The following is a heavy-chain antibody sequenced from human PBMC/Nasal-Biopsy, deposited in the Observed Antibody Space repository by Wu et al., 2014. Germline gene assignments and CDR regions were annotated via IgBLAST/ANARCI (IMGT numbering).Heavy chain of an antibody. CDR1: GFTFSDHY. CDR3: ARERVIFDY. Sequence: CAASGFTFSDHYMDWVRHAPGKGLVWVSRINTDGSSTTYADSVKGRFTISRDNAKNTLFLQMNSLRAEDTAVYYCARERVIFDYWGQGNLVTVSS. CDR2: INTDGSST. V-gene: IGHV3-74*01. J-gene: IGHJ4*02. D-gene: IGHD2/OR15-2a*01.